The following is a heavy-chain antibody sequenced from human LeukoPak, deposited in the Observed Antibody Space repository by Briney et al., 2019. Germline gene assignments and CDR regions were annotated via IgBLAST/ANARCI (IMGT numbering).Heavy chain of an antibody. V-gene: IGHV3-23*01. J-gene: IGHJ5*02. CDR1: GFTFSSYA. CDR2: ISGSGGST. CDR3: ANQKAGAPRSDRYNWFDP. Sequence: GGSLRLSCAASGFTFSSYAMSWVRQAPGKGLEWVSAISGSGGSTYYADSVKGQFTISRDNSKNTLYLQMNSLRAEDTAVYYCANQKAGAPRSDRYNWFDPWGQGTLVTVSS. D-gene: IGHD1-14*01.